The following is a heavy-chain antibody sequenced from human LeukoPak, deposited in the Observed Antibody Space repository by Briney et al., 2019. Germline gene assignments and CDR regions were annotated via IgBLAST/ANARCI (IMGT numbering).Heavy chain of an antibody. J-gene: IGHJ4*02. CDR2: ITGSDDRT. CDR1: GFTFSYSA. CDR3: AKGPHVGSGYHPDY. Sequence: GGSLSLSCAASGFTFSYSAMTWVRQAPGKGLEWVSTITGSDDRTYYADSVKGRFTISRDYSRNTLHFQMNSLRVEDTAMYYCAKGPHVGSGYHPDYWGQGTLVTVSS. V-gene: IGHV3-23*01. D-gene: IGHD3-22*01.